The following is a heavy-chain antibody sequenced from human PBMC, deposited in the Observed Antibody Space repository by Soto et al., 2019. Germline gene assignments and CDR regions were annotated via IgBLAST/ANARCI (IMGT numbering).Heavy chain of an antibody. Sequence: EVQLVESGGGLVQPGGSLRLSCAASGFTFSSYWMHWVRQAPGKGLVWVSRINSDGSSTSYADSVKGRFTISSDNAKNTPYLQMNSLSAVDTAVYYCVRTSLVVAAATREDYWGQGTLVTVSS. J-gene: IGHJ4*02. CDR1: GFTFSSYW. V-gene: IGHV3-74*01. D-gene: IGHD2-15*01. CDR2: INSDGSST. CDR3: VRTSLVVAAATREDY.